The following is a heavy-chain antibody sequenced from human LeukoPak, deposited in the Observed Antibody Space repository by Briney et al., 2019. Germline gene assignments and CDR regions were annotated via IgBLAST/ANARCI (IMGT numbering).Heavy chain of an antibody. J-gene: IGHJ3*02. V-gene: IGHV3-48*01. CDR1: GFTFSNYS. CDR2: IRSSSTTI. Sequence: GGSLRLSCEASGFTFSNYSMNWVRQAPGKGLEWVSYIRSSSTTIYYADSVKGRFTISRDNAKNSLYLQMSSLRAEDTAVYYCARAKRNGFDIWGQGTMVTVSS. CDR3: ARAKRNGFDI.